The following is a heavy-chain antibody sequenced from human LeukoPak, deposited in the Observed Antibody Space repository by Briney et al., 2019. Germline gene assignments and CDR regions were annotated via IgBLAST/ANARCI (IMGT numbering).Heavy chain of an antibody. Sequence: GGSLRLSCAASGFTFSSYGMHWVRQAPGKGLEWAAVIWYDGSNKYYADSVKGRFTISRDNSKNTLYLQMNSLRAEDTAVYYCARVTIAAAAYWGQGTLVTVSS. CDR1: GFTFSSYG. CDR2: IWYDGSNK. CDR3: ARVTIAAAAY. V-gene: IGHV3-33*01. D-gene: IGHD6-13*01. J-gene: IGHJ4*02.